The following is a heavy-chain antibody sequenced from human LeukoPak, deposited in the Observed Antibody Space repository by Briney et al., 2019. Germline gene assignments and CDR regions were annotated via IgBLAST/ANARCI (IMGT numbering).Heavy chain of an antibody. Sequence: GGSLRLSCAVSGFTVSTYYMTWVRQVPGKGLEWVSVIYSGGSTYYADSVKGRFTISRDNSKNTLYLQMNSLRAEDTAVYYCAKEVVTFDYWGQGTLVTVSS. CDR1: GFTVSTYY. V-gene: IGHV3-66*01. CDR2: IYSGGST. D-gene: IGHD4-23*01. CDR3: AKEVVTFDY. J-gene: IGHJ4*02.